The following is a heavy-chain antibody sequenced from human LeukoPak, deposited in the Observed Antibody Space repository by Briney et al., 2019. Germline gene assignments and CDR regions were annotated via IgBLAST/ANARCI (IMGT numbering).Heavy chain of an antibody. D-gene: IGHD3-10*01. J-gene: IGHJ4*02. CDR1: GYTFSSYG. V-gene: IGHV1-18*01. CDR2: ISADNGNT. CDR3: ARDTWFGELLSYYFDY. Sequence: ASVKVSCKASGYTFSSYGISWVRQAPGQGLEWMGWISADNGNTNYVQKFQGRVTMTTDTSTSTAYMELRSLRSDDTAVYYCARDTWFGELLSYYFDYWGQGTLVTVSS.